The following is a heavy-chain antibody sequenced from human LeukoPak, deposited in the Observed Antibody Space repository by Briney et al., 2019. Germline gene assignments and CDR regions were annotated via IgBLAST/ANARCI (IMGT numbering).Heavy chain of an antibody. Sequence: PGGSLRLSCAASGFTFSSYSMNWVRQAPGKGLEWVSSISSSSSYIYYADSVRGRFTISRDNAKNSLYLQMNSLRAEDTAVYYCARVAEDIQIVGVWGSYRDLYYIDYWGQGTLVTVSS. D-gene: IGHD3-16*02. CDR3: ARVAEDIQIVGVWGSYRDLYYIDY. J-gene: IGHJ4*02. V-gene: IGHV3-21*01. CDR1: GFTFSSYS. CDR2: ISSSSSYI.